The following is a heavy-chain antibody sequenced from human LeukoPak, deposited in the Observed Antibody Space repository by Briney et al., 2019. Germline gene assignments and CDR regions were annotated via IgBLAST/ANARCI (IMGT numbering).Heavy chain of an antibody. CDR3: ARMGPYDSSGYPTYYYYGMDV. CDR2: ISSSSSYI. D-gene: IGHD3-22*01. J-gene: IGHJ6*02. V-gene: IGHV3-21*01. Sequence: PGGSLRLSCAASGFTFSSYSMNWVRQAPGKGLEWVSSISSSSSYIYYADSVKGRFTISRDNAKNSLYLQMNSLRAEDTAVYYCARMGPYDSSGYPTYYYYGMDVWGQGTTVTVSS. CDR1: GFTFSSYS.